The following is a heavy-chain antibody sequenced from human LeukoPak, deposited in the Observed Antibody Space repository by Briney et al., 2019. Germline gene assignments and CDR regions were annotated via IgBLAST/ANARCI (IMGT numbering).Heavy chain of an antibody. Sequence: GGSLRLSCAASGFTFDDYAMHWVRQAPGKGLEWVSGISWNSGSIGYADSVEGRFTISRDSAKNSLYLQMNSLRAEDTAVYYCARVQDEVVVAALDYWGQGTLVTVSS. V-gene: IGHV3-9*01. CDR1: GFTFDDYA. J-gene: IGHJ4*02. CDR2: ISWNSGSI. CDR3: ARVQDEVVVAALDY. D-gene: IGHD2-15*01.